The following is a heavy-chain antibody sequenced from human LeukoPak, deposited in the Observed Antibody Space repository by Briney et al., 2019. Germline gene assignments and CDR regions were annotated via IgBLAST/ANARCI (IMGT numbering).Heavy chain of an antibody. CDR2: ISHSGST. V-gene: IGHV4-34*01. Sequence: SETLSLICAVYGGSFSGFYWSWIRQPPGKGLEWIGEISHSGSTNYNPSLKSRVTISVDTSKNQFSLKLSSVTAADTAVYYCARGLVGWLLSRWFDPWGQGTLVTVSS. D-gene: IGHD3-3*01. J-gene: IGHJ5*02. CDR1: GGSFSGFY. CDR3: ARGLVGWLLSRWFDP.